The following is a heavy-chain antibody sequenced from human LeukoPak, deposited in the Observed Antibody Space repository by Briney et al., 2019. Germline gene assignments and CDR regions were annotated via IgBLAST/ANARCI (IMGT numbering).Heavy chain of an antibody. Sequence: SVKVSCKASGDTFSSYAISWVRQAPGQGLEWMGGIIPIFGTANYAQKFQGRVTITTDESTSTAYMELRSLRSEDTAVYYCATAYYDFWSGYYSFDYWGQGTLVTVSS. D-gene: IGHD3-3*01. CDR3: ATAYYDFWSGYYSFDY. CDR1: GDTFSSYA. V-gene: IGHV1-69*05. J-gene: IGHJ4*02. CDR2: IIPIFGTA.